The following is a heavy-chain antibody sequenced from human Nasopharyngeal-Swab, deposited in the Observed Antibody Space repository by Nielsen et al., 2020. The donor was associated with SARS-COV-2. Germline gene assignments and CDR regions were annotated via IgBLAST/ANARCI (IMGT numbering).Heavy chain of an antibody. Sequence: GESLKISCAASGFTFSSYTMNWVRQAPGKGLEWVSSISSSSSYIYYADSVKGRFANSRDNAKNSLYLQMNSLRAEDTAVYYCAIDRGGWFDPWGQGTLVTVSS. D-gene: IGHD3-16*01. V-gene: IGHV3-21*01. J-gene: IGHJ5*02. CDR1: GFTFSSYT. CDR3: AIDRGGWFDP. CDR2: ISSSSSYI.